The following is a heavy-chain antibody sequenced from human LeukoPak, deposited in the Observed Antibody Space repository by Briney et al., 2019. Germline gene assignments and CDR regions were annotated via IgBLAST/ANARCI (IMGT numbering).Heavy chain of an antibody. CDR2: IYSGGST. V-gene: IGHV3-53*01. D-gene: IGHD6-19*01. CDR1: GFTVSSNY. Sequence: PGGSLRLSCAASGFTVSSNYMSWVRQAPGKGLEWVSVIYSGGSTYYADSVKGRFTVSRDNSKDTLYLQMNSLRAECTAVYYCARDSPYSSGWYGRAYWGQGTLVTVSS. CDR3: ARDSPYSSGWYGRAY. J-gene: IGHJ4*02.